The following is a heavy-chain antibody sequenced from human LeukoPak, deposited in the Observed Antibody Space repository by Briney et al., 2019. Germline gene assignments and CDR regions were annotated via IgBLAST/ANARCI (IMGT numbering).Heavy chain of an antibody. CDR3: TFHRLSFLNYFES. V-gene: IGHV1-24*01. CDR2: FDPEDNSI. CDR1: GYTFTSYG. D-gene: IGHD2/OR15-2a*01. Sequence: ASVKVSCKASGYTFTSYGISWVRQAPGKGLEWMGGFDPEDNSIIYAQKFQGRVAMSEDTSRDTTFMELNSLTSDDTAIYYCTFHRLSFLNYFESWGQGTLVTVSS. J-gene: IGHJ4*02.